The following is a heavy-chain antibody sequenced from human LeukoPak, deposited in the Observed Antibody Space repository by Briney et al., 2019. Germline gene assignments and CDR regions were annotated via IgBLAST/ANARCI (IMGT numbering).Heavy chain of an antibody. CDR1: VITHSNYG. D-gene: IGHD3-10*01. V-gene: IGHV3-23*01. CDR2: TRDMGGRT. CDR3: AKRGVVIRVILVGFHKEAFYFDS. J-gene: IGHJ4*02. Sequence: GRSLRLSCAVSVITHSNYGMSWVSDAPGKGLEWVAGTRDMGGRTNYADSVKGRFTISRENYKNRLYLELSSLRAEDTDVYFCAKRGVVIRVILVGFHKEAFYFDSWGQGALVTVSS.